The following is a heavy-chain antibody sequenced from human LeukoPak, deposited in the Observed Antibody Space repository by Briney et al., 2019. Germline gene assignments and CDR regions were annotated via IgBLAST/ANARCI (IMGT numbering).Heavy chain of an antibody. CDR3: ARVDYYDSSGYYSY. Sequence: ASVKLSCKASGYTFTSYYMHWVRQATGQGLEWRGIINPSGGSTSYAQKFQGRVTMTRDMSTSTVYMELKSLRSDDTAVYYCARVDYYDSSGYYSYWGQGTLITVSS. V-gene: IGHV1-46*01. CDR2: INPSGGST. CDR1: GYTFTSYY. J-gene: IGHJ4*02. D-gene: IGHD3-22*01.